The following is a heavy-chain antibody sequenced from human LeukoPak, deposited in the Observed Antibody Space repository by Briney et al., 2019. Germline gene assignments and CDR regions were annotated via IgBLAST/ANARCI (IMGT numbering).Heavy chain of an antibody. CDR3: ARQHYYDSSDYSAWVDY. CDR2: IHQSGST. CDR1: GYFISNDYG. J-gene: IGHJ4*02. D-gene: IGHD3-22*01. Sequence: SETLSLTCTVSGYFISNDYGWGWIRQPPGKGLEWIGSIHQSGSTYYNPSLKSRVTISLDTSKKQFSLKLSSVTAADTAVYYCARQHYYDSSDYSAWVDYWGQGILVTVSS. V-gene: IGHV4-38-2*02.